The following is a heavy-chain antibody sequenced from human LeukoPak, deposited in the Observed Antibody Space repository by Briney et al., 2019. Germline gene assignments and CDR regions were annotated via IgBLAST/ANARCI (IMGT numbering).Heavy chain of an antibody. D-gene: IGHD2-15*01. V-gene: IGHV3-30*04. CDR1: GFTFSSYA. J-gene: IGHJ6*02. CDR2: ISYDGSNK. Sequence: GRSLRLSCAASGFTFSSYAMHWVRQAPGKGLEWVAVISYDGSNKYYADSVKGRFTISRDNSKNTLYLQMNSLRAEDTAVYYCAKDRTGWYYGMDVWGQGTTVTVSS. CDR3: AKDRTGWYYGMDV.